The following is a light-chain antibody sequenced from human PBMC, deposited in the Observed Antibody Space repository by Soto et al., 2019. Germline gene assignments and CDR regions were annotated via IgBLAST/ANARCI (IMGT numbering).Light chain of an antibody. CDR1: QSISSL. V-gene: IGKV3-15*01. CDR2: GVS. CDR3: QQYYNWPRT. J-gene: IGKJ1*01. Sequence: EIVMTQSPATLSVSPGDTATLSCRASQSISSLLAWYQQRPGQSPRLLIYGVSTRATGVPARFRGSGSETEFTLTINGLQSEDFGSSYCQQYYNWPRTFGQGTKVDIK.